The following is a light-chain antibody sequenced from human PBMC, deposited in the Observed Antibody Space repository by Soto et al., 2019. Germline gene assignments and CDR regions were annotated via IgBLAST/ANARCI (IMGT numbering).Light chain of an antibody. V-gene: IGKV1-27*01. CDR2: AAS. Sequence: DIQMTQSPSSLSASVGDRVTITCRASQGISNYLAWYQQKPGKVPKLLIYAASALQSRVPSRFSGSGSGTDFTLTISRLQPEDVATYYFQKYNSAPWTFGQGTKVEIK. CDR3: QKYNSAPWT. CDR1: QGISNY. J-gene: IGKJ1*01.